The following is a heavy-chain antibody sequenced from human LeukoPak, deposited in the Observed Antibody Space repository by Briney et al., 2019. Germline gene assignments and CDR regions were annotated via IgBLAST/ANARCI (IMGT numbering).Heavy chain of an antibody. D-gene: IGHD2-15*01. CDR1: GASISSYY. Sequence: SETLSLTCTASGASISSYYWSWIRQPAGKGLEWIGRIYTSGSTNYNPSLKSRVTMSVDTSKNQFSLRLSSVTAADTAVYYCARVLSSSGYCSGGSCYYFDYWGQGTLVTVSS. CDR3: ARVLSSSGYCSGGSCYYFDY. J-gene: IGHJ4*02. CDR2: IYTSGST. V-gene: IGHV4-4*07.